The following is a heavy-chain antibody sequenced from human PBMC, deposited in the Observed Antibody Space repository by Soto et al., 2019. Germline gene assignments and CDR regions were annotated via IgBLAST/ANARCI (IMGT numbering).Heavy chain of an antibody. CDR1: GYPFTSYA. Sequence: SVKVSCTASGYPFTSYAMRWVRQAPGQRLEWMGWINAGNGNTKYSQKFQGRVTITRDTSASTAYMELSSLRSEDTAVYYCARVSSSGWYYFDYWGQGTRVTVSS. CDR3: ARVSSSGWYYFDY. V-gene: IGHV1-3*01. CDR2: INAGNGNT. D-gene: IGHD6-19*01. J-gene: IGHJ4*02.